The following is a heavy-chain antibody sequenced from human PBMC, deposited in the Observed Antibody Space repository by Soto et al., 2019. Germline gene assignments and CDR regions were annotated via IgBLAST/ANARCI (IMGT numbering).Heavy chain of an antibody. D-gene: IGHD4-17*01. CDR3: ASPMNKVTKGIYYYGMDV. V-gene: IGHV1-2*02. CDR1: GYTFTGYY. Sequence: ASVKVSCKASGYTFTGYYMHWVRQAPGQGLEWMGWINPNSGGTNYAQKFQGRVTMTRDTSISTAYMELSRLRSDDTAVYYCASPMNKVTKGIYYYGMDVWGQGTTVTVSS. CDR2: INPNSGGT. J-gene: IGHJ6*02.